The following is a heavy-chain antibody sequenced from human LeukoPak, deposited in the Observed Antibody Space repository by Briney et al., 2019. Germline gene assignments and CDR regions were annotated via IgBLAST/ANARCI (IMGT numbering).Heavy chain of an antibody. CDR1: GYTFTGYY. D-gene: IGHD5-18*01. Sequence: EASVKVSRKASGYTFTGYYMHWVRRAPGQGLEWMGWINPNSGGTNYAQKFQGWVTMTRDTSISTAYMELSRLRSDDTAVYYCAREGYSYGLDYWGQGTLVTVSS. V-gene: IGHV1-2*04. CDR2: INPNSGGT. J-gene: IGHJ4*02. CDR3: AREGYSYGLDY.